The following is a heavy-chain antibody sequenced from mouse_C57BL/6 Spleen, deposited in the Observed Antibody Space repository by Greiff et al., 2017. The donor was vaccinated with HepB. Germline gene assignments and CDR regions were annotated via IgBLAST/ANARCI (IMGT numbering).Heavy chain of an antibody. CDR3: ARMGYGSSYWYFDV. V-gene: IGHV1-82*01. J-gene: IGHJ1*03. Sequence: VKLQESGPELVKPGASVKISCQASGYAFSSSWMNWVKQRPGKGLEWIGRIYPGDGDTNYNGKFKGKATLTADKSSSTAYMQLSSLTSEDSAVYFCARMGYGSSYWYFDVWGTGTTVTVSS. D-gene: IGHD1-1*01. CDR1: GYAFSSSW. CDR2: IYPGDGDT.